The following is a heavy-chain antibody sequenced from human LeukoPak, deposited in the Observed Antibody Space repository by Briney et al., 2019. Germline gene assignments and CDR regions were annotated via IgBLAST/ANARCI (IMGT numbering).Heavy chain of an antibody. CDR1: GFTFSSYE. CDR3: ARDSIVDGAFDI. V-gene: IGHV3-48*03. Sequence: GGSLRLSCAASGFTFSSYEMNWVCQAPGKGLEWVSYISSRGTTIYNADSVKGRFTISRDNAKNSLYLQMNSLRAEDTAVYYCARDSIVDGAFDIWGQGTMVTVSS. D-gene: IGHD2-15*01. CDR2: ISSRGTTI. J-gene: IGHJ3*02.